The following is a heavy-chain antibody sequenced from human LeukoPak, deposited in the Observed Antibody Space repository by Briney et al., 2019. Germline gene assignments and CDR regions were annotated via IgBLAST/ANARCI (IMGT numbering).Heavy chain of an antibody. D-gene: IGHD3-22*01. CDR2: ISGSGYYS. CDR3: AKDGRPYDYYDSSGYYYNY. J-gene: IGHJ4*02. V-gene: IGHV3-23*01. Sequence: GGSLRLSCAASEFTFDNYAMSWVRQAPGKGLEWVSVISGSGYYSYYADSVKGRFTVSRDNSKNTLYLQMNSLRAEDTAVYYCAKDGRPYDYYDSSGYYYNYWGQGTLVTVSS. CDR1: EFTFDNYA.